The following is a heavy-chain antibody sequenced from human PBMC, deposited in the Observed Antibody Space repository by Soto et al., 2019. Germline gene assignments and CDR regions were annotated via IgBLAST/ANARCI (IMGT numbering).Heavy chain of an antibody. CDR3: ARARLFEGCTNGVCQGSWFDP. Sequence: SETLSLTCAVYGGSFSGYYWSWIRQPPGTGLEWIGEINHSGSTNYNPSLKSRVTISVDTSKNQFSLKLSSVSAADTAVYYCARARLFEGCTNGVCQGSWFDPWGQGTLVTVS. D-gene: IGHD2-8*01. J-gene: IGHJ5*02. V-gene: IGHV4-34*01. CDR2: INHSGST. CDR1: GGSFSGYY.